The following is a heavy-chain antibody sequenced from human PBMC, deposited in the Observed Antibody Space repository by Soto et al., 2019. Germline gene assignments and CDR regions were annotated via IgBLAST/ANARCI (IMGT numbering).Heavy chain of an antibody. Sequence: EVQLVESGGGLVQPGGSLRLSCAASGFTFSSYWMSWVRQAPGKGLEWVANIKQDGSEKYYVDSVKGRFTISRDNAKNALYLKRNSLRAEDTAVYYCARDSAHWDIVVVPAASDYWGQGTRVTVSS. D-gene: IGHD2-2*01. V-gene: IGHV3-7*01. J-gene: IGHJ4*02. CDR3: ARDSAHWDIVVVPAASDY. CDR2: IKQDGSEK. CDR1: GFTFSSYW.